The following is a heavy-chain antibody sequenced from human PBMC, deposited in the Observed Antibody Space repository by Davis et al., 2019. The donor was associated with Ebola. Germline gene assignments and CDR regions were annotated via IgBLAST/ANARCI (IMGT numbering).Heavy chain of an antibody. CDR3: ARHSTTVTTLDWFDP. J-gene: IGHJ5*02. D-gene: IGHD4-17*01. Sequence: MPSETLSLTCAVYGGSFSGYYWSWIRQPPGKGLEWIGSIYYSGSTYYNPSLKSRVTISVDTSKNQFSLKLSSVTAADTAVYYCARHSTTVTTLDWFDPWGQGTLVTVSS. CDR1: GGSFSGYY. CDR2: IYYSGST. V-gene: IGHV4-34*01.